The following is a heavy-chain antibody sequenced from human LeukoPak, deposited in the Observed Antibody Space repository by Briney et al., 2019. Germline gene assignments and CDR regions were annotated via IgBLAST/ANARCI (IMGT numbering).Heavy chain of an antibody. CDR2: INHSGST. J-gene: IGHJ5*02. V-gene: IGHV4-34*01. CDR1: GGSFSGYY. Sequence: PSETLSLTCAVYGGSFSGYYWSWIRQPPGKGLEWIGEINHSGSTNYNPSLKSRVTISVYTSKNQFSLKLSSVTAADTAVYYCASGRWFDPWGQGTLVTVSS. CDR3: ASGRWFDP.